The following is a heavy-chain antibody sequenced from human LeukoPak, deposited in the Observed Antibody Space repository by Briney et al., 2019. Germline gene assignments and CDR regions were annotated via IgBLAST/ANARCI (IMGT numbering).Heavy chain of an antibody. CDR1: GGSFSRSF. D-gene: IGHD3-10*01. J-gene: IGHJ6*03. CDR3: AREVILGYYYMDV. CDR2: INHSGST. V-gene: IGHV4-34*01. Sequence: SETLSLTCAVYGGSFSRSFWSWIRQPPGKGLEWIGKINHSGSTNYNPSLKSRVTISVDPSKSQFSLNLSSVTAADTAVYYCAREVILGYYYMDVWGKGTTVTVSS.